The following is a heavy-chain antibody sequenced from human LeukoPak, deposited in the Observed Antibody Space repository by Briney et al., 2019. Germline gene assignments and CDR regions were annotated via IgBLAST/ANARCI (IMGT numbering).Heavy chain of an antibody. CDR2: ISYDGSNK. Sequence: PGGSLRLSCAASGFTFSSYAMHWVRQAPGKGLEWVAVISYDGSNKYYADSVKGRFTISRDNSKNTLYLQMNSLRAEDTAVYYCASLYYDFWSGYYRRPDHDAFDIWGQGTMVTVSS. D-gene: IGHD3-3*01. CDR1: GFTFSSYA. V-gene: IGHV3-30*04. CDR3: ASLYYDFWSGYYRRPDHDAFDI. J-gene: IGHJ3*02.